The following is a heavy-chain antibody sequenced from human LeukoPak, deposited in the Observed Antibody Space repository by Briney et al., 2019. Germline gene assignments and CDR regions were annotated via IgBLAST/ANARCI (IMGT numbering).Heavy chain of an antibody. V-gene: IGHV4-39*01. CDR1: GGSVSSSSYY. J-gene: IGHJ3*02. CDR2: IYYSGYT. Sequence: SETLSLTCTVSGGSVSSSSYYWGWIRQPPAKGLEWIGSIYYSGYTYYNPSLKSRVAISVDTSKNQFSLKLTSVTTADTAVYHCATLDWATRRVFDIWGQGTVVTVSS. CDR3: ATLDWATRRVFDI. D-gene: IGHD2-2*01.